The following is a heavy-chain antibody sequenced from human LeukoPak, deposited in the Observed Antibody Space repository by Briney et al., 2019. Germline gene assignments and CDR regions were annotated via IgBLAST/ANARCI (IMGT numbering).Heavy chain of an antibody. J-gene: IGHJ4*02. CDR3: ARLYYGSGSLYYFDY. D-gene: IGHD3-10*01. CDR1: AYSFTSYW. V-gene: IGHV5-51*01. CDR2: IYPGDSDT. Sequence: GESLKISCKGSAYSFTSYWIGWVRQMPGKDLEWMGIIYPGDSDTRYSPSFQGQVTISADKSISTAYLQWGSPKASDTAMYYCARLYYGSGSLYYFDYWGQGTLVTVSS.